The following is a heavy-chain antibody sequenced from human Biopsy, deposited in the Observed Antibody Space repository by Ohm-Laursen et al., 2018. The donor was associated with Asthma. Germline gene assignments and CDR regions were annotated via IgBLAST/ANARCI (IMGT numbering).Heavy chain of an antibody. V-gene: IGHV1-24*01. D-gene: IGHD4-17*01. CDR1: GYSLTDLS. CDR2: HDHEEGGT. J-gene: IGHJ4*02. Sequence: SVKVSCKTSGYSLTDLSMHWVRQAPGQGLEWMGGHDHEEGGTVNAWRFQGRVTMTEDTSTDTAYMELSSLSSDDTAVYYCASDFPKDYVRYNFQFWGQGTLVTVSS. CDR3: ASDFPKDYVRYNFQF.